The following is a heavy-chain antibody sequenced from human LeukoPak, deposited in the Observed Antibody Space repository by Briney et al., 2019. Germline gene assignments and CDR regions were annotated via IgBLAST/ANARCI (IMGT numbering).Heavy chain of an antibody. CDR3: ARARNSGWSLDI. CDR2: IYPYSSDT. J-gene: IGHJ3*02. D-gene: IGHD6-6*01. Sequence: ASVKVSCKASGYTFTGYYIHWGRQPPGQGLERMGWIYPYSSDTNYAQNFQGRVTMTRETSISTAYMELSRLEPDDTAVYYCARARNSGWSLDIWGEGTMLTASS. V-gene: IGHV1-2*02. CDR1: GYTFTGYY.